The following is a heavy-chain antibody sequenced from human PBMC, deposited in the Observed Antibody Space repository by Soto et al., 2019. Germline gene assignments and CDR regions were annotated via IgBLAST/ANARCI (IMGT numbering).Heavy chain of an antibody. V-gene: IGHV1-3*01. CDR3: ARGGIAVAGRLWYFDL. Sequence: QVQLVQSGAEVKKPGASVKVSCKASGYTFTSYAMHWVRQAPGQRLEWMGWINAGNGNTKYSQKFQGRVTITRDTSASTAYMELSSLRSEDTAVYYCARGGIAVAGRLWYFDLWGRGTLVTVSS. J-gene: IGHJ2*01. CDR1: GYTFTSYA. D-gene: IGHD6-19*01. CDR2: INAGNGNT.